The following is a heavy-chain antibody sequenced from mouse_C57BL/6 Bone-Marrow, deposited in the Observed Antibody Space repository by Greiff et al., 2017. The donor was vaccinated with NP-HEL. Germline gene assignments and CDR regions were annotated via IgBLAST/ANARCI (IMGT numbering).Heavy chain of an antibody. CDR3: ARAGTAY. D-gene: IGHD4-1*01. V-gene: IGHV5-4*03. J-gene: IGHJ3*01. CDR1: RFTFSSYA. Sequence: EVKLMESGGGLVKPGGSLKLSCAASRFTFSSYAMSWVRQTPEKRLEWVATISDGGSYTYYPDNVKGRFTISRDNAKNNLYLQMSHLKSEDTAMYYCARAGTAYWGQGTLVTVSA. CDR2: ISDGGSYT.